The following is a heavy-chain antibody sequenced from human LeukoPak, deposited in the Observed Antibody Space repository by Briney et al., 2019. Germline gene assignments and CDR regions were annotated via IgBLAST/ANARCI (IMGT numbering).Heavy chain of an antibody. CDR2: INPNSGGT. J-gene: IGHJ4*02. CDR3: ARIISGYENYFDY. V-gene: IGHV1-2*06. CDR1: GYTFTGDY. Sequence: ASVKVSCKATGYTFTGDYMHWVRQAPGQGLEWMGRINPNSGGTNYAQKFQGRVTMTRDTSISTAYMELSRLRSDDTAVYYCARIISGYENYFDYWGQGTLVTVSS. D-gene: IGHD5-12*01.